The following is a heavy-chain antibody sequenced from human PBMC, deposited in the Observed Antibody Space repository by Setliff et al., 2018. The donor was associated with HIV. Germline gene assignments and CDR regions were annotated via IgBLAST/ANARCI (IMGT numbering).Heavy chain of an antibody. CDR2: LPHSGAT. Sequence: PSETLSLTCTVSGGSIRSRDYSWGWIRQPPGKGLEWIVSLPHSGATFYNPSLRSRVTTSEDTSKNQFSLKLSSVTAADTAVYYCAKKYSDLWSGQTDVWDKGTTVTVSS. J-gene: IGHJ6*04. D-gene: IGHD3-3*01. CDR3: AKKYSDLWSGQTDV. V-gene: IGHV4-39*01. CDR1: GGSIRSRDYS.